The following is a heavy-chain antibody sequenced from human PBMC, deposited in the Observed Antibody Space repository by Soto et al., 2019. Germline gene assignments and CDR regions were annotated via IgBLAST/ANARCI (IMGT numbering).Heavy chain of an antibody. J-gene: IGHJ4*02. D-gene: IGHD4-4*01. CDR3: ERATYSNAWYRFDL. CDR2: IKHDGSVQ. Sequence: GGSLRLSCEASGFTFSGYWMSWVRQAPGKGLGWVADIKHDGSVQYYVDSVKGRFTISRDNAKKLLFLQMNGLRAEDTALYYCERATYSNAWYRFDLWGQGTLVTVS. V-gene: IGHV3-7*03. CDR1: GFTFSGYW.